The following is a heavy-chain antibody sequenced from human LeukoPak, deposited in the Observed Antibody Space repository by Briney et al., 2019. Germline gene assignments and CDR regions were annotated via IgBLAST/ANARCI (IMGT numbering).Heavy chain of an antibody. CDR1: GFTFSSYW. V-gene: IGHV3-7*01. Sequence: GGSLRLSCVASGFTFSSYWMSWVRQAPGKGLEWVANIKEDGNEKYYVDSVKGRFTTSRDNAKNSLYLQMNSLRAEDTAVYYRARRGVVARRGSWFDPWGQGTLVTVSS. CDR2: IKEDGNEK. J-gene: IGHJ5*02. CDR3: ARRGVVARRGSWFDP. D-gene: IGHD2-15*01.